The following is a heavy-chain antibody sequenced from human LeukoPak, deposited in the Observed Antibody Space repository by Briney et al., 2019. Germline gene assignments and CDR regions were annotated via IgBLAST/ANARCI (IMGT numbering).Heavy chain of an antibody. D-gene: IGHD3-10*01. V-gene: IGHV4-34*01. J-gene: IGHJ5*02. Sequence: PSETLSLTCAVYSGSFSGYYWSWIRQPPGKGLEWIGEINHSGSTNYNPSLKSRVTISVDTSKNQFSLKLSSVTAADTAVYYCARGATRITMVRGVPRAWFDPWGQGTLVTVSS. CDR3: ARGATRITMVRGVPRAWFDP. CDR1: SGSFSGYY. CDR2: INHSGST.